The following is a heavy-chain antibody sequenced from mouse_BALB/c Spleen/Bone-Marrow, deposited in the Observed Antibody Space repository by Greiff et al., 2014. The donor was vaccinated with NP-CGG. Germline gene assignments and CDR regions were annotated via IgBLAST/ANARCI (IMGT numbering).Heavy chain of an antibody. CDR1: GYAFTNYL. D-gene: IGHD1-1*01. J-gene: IGHJ2*01. CDR3: ARSTTVKDYFDY. Sequence: VQLQQSGAELVRPGTSVKVSCKASGYAFTNYLIEWVKQRPGQGLGWIGVINPGSGGSNNNEKFKGKATLTADKSSSTAYMQLSSLTSDDSAVYFCARSTTVKDYFDYWGQGTTPTVSS. CDR2: INPGSGGS. V-gene: IGHV1-54*01.